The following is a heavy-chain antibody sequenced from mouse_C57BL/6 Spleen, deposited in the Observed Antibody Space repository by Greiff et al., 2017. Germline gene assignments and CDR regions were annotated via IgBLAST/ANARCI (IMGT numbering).Heavy chain of an antibody. CDR3: ARREYYGSSLDY. V-gene: IGHV1-81*01. CDR1: GYTFTSYG. CDR2: IYPRSGNT. D-gene: IGHD1-1*01. J-gene: IGHJ2*01. Sequence: VQGVESGAELARPGASVKLSCKASGYTFTSYGISWVKQRTGQGLEWIGEIYPRSGNTYYNEKFKGKATLTADKSSSTAYMELRSLTSEDSAVYFCARREYYGSSLDYWGQGTTLTVSS.